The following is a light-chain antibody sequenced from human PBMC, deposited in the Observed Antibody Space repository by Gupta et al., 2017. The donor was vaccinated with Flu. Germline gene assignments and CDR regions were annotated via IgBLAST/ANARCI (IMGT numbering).Light chain of an antibody. CDR1: NSDIGAYNY. J-gene: IGLJ2*01. CDR3: DSNSAVEV. V-gene: IGLV2-14*01. Sequence: QSALTQPASVSGSPGQSIPISCTGTNSDIGAYNYVSWYQQHPGKAPKLMIYEVSNRPSGVSSRFSGSKSANTPSTTVSGLEAEDEYYYYCDSNSAVEVFGGGTKVTVL. CDR2: EVS.